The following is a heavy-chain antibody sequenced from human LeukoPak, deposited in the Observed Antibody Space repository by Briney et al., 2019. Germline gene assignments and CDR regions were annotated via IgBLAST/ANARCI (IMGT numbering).Heavy chain of an antibody. D-gene: IGHD3-22*01. V-gene: IGHV3-21*01. Sequence: GGSLGLSCAASGFTFSSYSMNWVRQAPGKGLEWVSSISSSSSYIYYADSVKGRFTISRDNAKNSLYLQMNSLRAEDTAVYYCARDLERPSPDLRYYYDSRGYFDYWGQGTLVTVSS. CDR3: ARDLERPSPDLRYYYDSRGYFDY. J-gene: IGHJ4*02. CDR1: GFTFSSYS. CDR2: ISSSSSYI.